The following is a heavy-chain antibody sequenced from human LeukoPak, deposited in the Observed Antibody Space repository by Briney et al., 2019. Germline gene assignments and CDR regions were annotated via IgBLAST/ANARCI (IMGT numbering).Heavy chain of an antibody. Sequence: SETLSLTCIVSGGSISSSSYYWGWIRQPPGKGLEWIGSIYYSGNTYYNPSLQSRVTISADTSKNQFSLKLNSVTAADTAVYYCARLLGRYYYYMDVWGKGTTVTVSS. CDR1: GGSISSSSYY. V-gene: IGHV4-39*01. D-gene: IGHD3-10*01. CDR3: ARLLGRYYYYMDV. J-gene: IGHJ6*03. CDR2: IYYSGNT.